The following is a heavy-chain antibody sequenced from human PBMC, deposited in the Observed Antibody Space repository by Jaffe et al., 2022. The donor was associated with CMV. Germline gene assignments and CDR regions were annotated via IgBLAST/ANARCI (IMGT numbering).Heavy chain of an antibody. CDR3: AGERAAAVERTGFDY. V-gene: IGHV4-34*01. CDR2: INHSGST. D-gene: IGHD6-13*01. J-gene: IGHJ4*02. Sequence: QVQLQQWGAGLLKPSETLSLTCAVYGGSFSGYYWSWIRQPPGKGLEWIGEINHSGSTNYNPSLKSRVTISVDTSKNQFSLKLSSVTAADTAVYYCAGERAAAVERTGFDYWGQGTLVTVSS. CDR1: GGSFSGYY.